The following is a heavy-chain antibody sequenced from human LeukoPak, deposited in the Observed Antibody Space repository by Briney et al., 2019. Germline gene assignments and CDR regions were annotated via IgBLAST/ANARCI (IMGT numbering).Heavy chain of an antibody. CDR2: MNPNSGNT. CDR3: ARVPGYSSSWYVGAFDI. V-gene: IGHV1-8*01. D-gene: IGHD6-13*01. CDR1: GYTFTSYD. Sequence: ASVKVSCKASGYTFTSYDINWVRQATGQGLEWMGWMNPNSGNTGCAQKFQGRVTMTRDTSISTAYMELSRLRSDDTAVYYCARVPGYSSSWYVGAFDIWGQGTMVTVSS. J-gene: IGHJ3*02.